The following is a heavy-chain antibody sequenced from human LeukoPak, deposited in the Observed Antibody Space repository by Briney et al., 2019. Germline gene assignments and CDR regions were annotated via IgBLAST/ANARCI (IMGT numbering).Heavy chain of an antibody. CDR2: IYYSGST. Sequence: PSETLSLTCTVSGGSISSSSYYWGWIRQPPGKGLEWIGSIYYSGSTYYNPSLKSRVTISVDTSKNQFSLKLSSVTAADTAVYYCRLVPAAIGFDYWGQGTLVTVSS. D-gene: IGHD2-2*01. CDR3: RLVPAAIGFDY. CDR1: GGSISSSSYY. J-gene: IGHJ4*02. V-gene: IGHV4-39*01.